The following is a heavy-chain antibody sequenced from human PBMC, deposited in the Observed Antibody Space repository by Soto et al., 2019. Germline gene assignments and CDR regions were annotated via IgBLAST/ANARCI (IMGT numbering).Heavy chain of an antibody. CDR1: GGSFSGYY. Sequence: QVQLQQWGAGLLKPSETLSLTCAVYGGSFSGYYWSWIRQPPGKGLEWIGEINHSGSTNYNPSLKSRVTISVDTSKNQFSLKLSSVTAADTAVYYCARAANLEEVRYFDYWGQGTLVTVSS. D-gene: IGHD1-1*01. J-gene: IGHJ4*02. CDR3: ARAANLEEVRYFDY. CDR2: INHSGST. V-gene: IGHV4-34*01.